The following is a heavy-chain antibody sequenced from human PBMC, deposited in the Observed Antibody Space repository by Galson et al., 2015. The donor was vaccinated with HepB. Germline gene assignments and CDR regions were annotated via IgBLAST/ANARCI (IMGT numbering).Heavy chain of an antibody. J-gene: IGHJ4*02. V-gene: IGHV4-4*02. D-gene: IGHD3-22*01. CDR1: GGSISSSNW. CDR3: ASGYSEDY. Sequence: SATLSLTCAVSGGSISSSNWGCWVRQSPGKGLEWIGEIYHSGSTNYNPSLKSRVTTSVDKSKNQFSLNRSSVTAADTAVYYCASGYSEDYWGQGTLVTVSS. CDR2: IYHSGST.